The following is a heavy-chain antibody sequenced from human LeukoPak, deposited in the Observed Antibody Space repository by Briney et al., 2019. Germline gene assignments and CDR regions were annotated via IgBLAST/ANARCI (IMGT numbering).Heavy chain of an antibody. Sequence: GGSLSLSCVFSGFTFEDFVMHWVRQAPGKGLEWVSLISGDGANTYYTDSVKGRFTISRDNSKNTLYLQMTSLRSDDIALYYCAKDIDGLGNYGMDVWGQGTTVTVSS. J-gene: IGHJ6*02. CDR2: ISGDGANT. D-gene: IGHD3-10*01. CDR3: AKDIDGLGNYGMDV. CDR1: GFTFEDFV. V-gene: IGHV3-43*02.